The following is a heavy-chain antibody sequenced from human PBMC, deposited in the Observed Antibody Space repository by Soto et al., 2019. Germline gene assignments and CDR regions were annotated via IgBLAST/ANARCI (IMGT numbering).Heavy chain of an antibody. V-gene: IGHV4-59*08. CDR3: ARQTDDFWSGYGKRPDPSSYYYMDA. J-gene: IGHJ6*03. D-gene: IGHD3-3*01. CDR2: IYYSGST. CDR1: GGSISSYY. Sequence: SETLSLTCTVSGGSISSYYWSWIRQPPGKGLEWIGYIYYSGSTNYNPSLKSRVTISVDTSKNQFSLKLSSVTAADTAVYYCARQTDDFWSGYGKRPDPSSYYYMDAWGKGTTVTVSS.